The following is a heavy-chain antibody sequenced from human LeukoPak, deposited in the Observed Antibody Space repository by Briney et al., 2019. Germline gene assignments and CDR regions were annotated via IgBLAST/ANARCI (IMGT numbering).Heavy chain of an antibody. D-gene: IGHD3-3*01. J-gene: IGHJ4*02. CDR2: IYNSGST. CDR3: ARAGSFWSGYPTRNDY. Sequence: SQTLSLTCTVSGGSISSGDYYWSWIRQHPGKGLEWIGYIYNSGSTYYNSSLKSRVTISVDTSKNQFSLKLSSVTAADTAVYYCARAGSFWSGYPTRNDYWGQGTLVTVSS. V-gene: IGHV4-31*03. CDR1: GGSISSGDYY.